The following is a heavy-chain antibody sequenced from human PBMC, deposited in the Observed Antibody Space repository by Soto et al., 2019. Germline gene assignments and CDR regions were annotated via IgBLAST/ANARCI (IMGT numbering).Heavy chain of an antibody. J-gene: IGHJ3*02. CDR1: GFTFSSYS. Sequence: PGGSLRLSCAASGFTFSSYSMNWVRQAPGKGLEWVSYISSSSSTIYYADSVKGRFSLSRDISKNSLHLQMNNLRVEDTAVYYCAREPRYCRGGSCSITGDAYDIWGQGTMVTVSS. CDR3: AREPRYCRGGSCSITGDAYDI. V-gene: IGHV3-48*01. D-gene: IGHD2-15*01. CDR2: ISSSSSTI.